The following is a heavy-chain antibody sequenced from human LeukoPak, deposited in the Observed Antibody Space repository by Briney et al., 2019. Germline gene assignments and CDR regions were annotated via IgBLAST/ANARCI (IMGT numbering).Heavy chain of an antibody. Sequence: ASVKVSCKASGGTFSSYAIGWVRQAPGQGLEWMRGIIPIFGTANYAQKFQGRVTITTDESTSTAYMELSSLRSEDTAVYYCARGAVSSSEYYYMDVWGKGTTVTVSS. CDR3: ARGAVSSSEYYYMDV. CDR1: GGTFSSYA. V-gene: IGHV1-69*05. CDR2: IIPIFGTA. D-gene: IGHD6-6*01. J-gene: IGHJ6*03.